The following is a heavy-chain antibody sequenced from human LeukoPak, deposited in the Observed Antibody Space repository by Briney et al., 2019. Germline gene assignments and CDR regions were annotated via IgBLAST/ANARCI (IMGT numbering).Heavy chain of an antibody. J-gene: IGHJ6*02. Sequence: SETLSLTCTVSGGSISSYYWSWIRQPPGKGLEWIGYIYYSGSTNYNPSLKSRVTISVDTSKNQFSLKLSSVTAADTAVYYCARQLRQIGYRSSTSCYTGYYGMDVWGQGTTVTVSS. CDR1: GGSISSYY. D-gene: IGHD2-2*02. CDR2: IYYSGST. CDR3: ARQLRQIGYRSSTSCYTGYYGMDV. V-gene: IGHV4-59*08.